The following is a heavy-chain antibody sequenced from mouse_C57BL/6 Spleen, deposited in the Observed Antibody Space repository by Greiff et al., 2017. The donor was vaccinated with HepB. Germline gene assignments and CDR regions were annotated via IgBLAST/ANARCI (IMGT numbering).Heavy chain of an antibody. Sequence: QVQLQQSGAELVMPGASVKLSCKASGYTFTSYWMHWVKQRPGQGLEWIGEIDPSDSYTNYNQKFKGKSTLTVDKSSSTAYMQLSSLTSEDSAVYYCARLRDYDGYAMDYWGQGTSVTVSS. CDR3: ARLRDYDGYAMDY. J-gene: IGHJ4*01. CDR2: IDPSDSYT. CDR1: GYTFTSYW. V-gene: IGHV1-69*01. D-gene: IGHD2-4*01.